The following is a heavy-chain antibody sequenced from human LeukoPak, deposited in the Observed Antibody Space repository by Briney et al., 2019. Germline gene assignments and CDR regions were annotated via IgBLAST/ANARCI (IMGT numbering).Heavy chain of an antibody. CDR1: GFTFSSYS. J-gene: IGHJ3*02. CDR3: ARDVDTAMVGI. Sequence: PGGSLRLSCAASGFTFSSYSMNWVRQAPGKGLEWVSSISSSSSYIYYADSVKGRFTISRDNAKNSLYLQVNSLRAEDTAVYYCARDVDTAMVGIWGQGTMVTVSS. D-gene: IGHD5-18*01. CDR2: ISSSSSYI. V-gene: IGHV3-21*01.